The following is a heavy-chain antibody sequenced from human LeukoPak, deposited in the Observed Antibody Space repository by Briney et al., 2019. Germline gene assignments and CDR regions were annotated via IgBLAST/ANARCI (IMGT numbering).Heavy chain of an antibody. V-gene: IGHV3-30*02. CDR3: AKDLSDRWLSYAFDI. D-gene: IGHD5-24*01. J-gene: IGHJ3*02. CDR1: GFTFSSYG. CDR2: IRYDGSSK. Sequence: GGSLRLSCAASGFTFSSYGMHWVRQAPGKGLEWVAFIRYDGSSKYYADSVKGRFTISRDNSKNTLYLQMNSLRAEDTAVYYCAKDLSDRWLSYAFDIWGQGTMVTVSS.